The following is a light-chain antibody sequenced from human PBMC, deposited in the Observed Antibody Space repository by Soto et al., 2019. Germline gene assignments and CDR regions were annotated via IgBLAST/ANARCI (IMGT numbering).Light chain of an antibody. V-gene: IGKV1-5*01. J-gene: IGKJ1*01. CDR1: QSISIW. Sequence: DIQMTQSPSTLSATVGDRVTITCRASQSISIWLAWYQQKPGKAPKFLIYDASSLESGVPSRFSGSGSGTEFTLTISSLQPDDFATYYCQQYNSSSWTFGQGTKVEIK. CDR2: DAS. CDR3: QQYNSSSWT.